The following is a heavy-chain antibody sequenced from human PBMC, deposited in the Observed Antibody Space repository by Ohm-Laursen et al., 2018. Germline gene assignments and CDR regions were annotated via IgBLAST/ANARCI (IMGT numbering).Heavy chain of an antibody. CDR2: TKSIYNGLTT. V-gene: IGHV3-15*01. CDR3: NTVDDDGKNLPD. J-gene: IGHJ4*02. D-gene: IGHD4-23*01. CDR1: GFIFSNAW. Sequence: GSLRLSCSASGFIFSNAWMTWVRQGPGKGLEWVARTKSIYNGLTTDYAAPVKGRFSVSRDDSKNTLFLQMNSLEIDDTAVYICNTVDDDGKNLPDWGQGTLVTVSS.